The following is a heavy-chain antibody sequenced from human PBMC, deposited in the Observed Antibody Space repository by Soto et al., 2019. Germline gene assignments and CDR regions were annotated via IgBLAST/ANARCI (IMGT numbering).Heavy chain of an antibody. Sequence: QVQLVQSGAEVKKPGSSVKVSCKASGGSFSSYAISWVRQAPGQGLEWMGGIIPIFGTANYAQKFQGRVTITADESTSTAYMELSSLRSEDTAVYYCARYEGTSTNRRIFYLGLLHWGQGTLVTVSS. CDR3: ARYEGTSTNRRIFYLGLLH. D-gene: IGHD2-15*01. CDR1: GGSFSSYA. V-gene: IGHV1-69*01. CDR2: IIPIFGTA. J-gene: IGHJ4*02.